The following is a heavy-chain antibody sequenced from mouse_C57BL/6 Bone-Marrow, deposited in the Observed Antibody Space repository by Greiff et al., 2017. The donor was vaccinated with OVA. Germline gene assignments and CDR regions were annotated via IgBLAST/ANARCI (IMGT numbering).Heavy chain of an antibody. J-gene: IGHJ3*01. CDR1: GFTFSNYW. V-gene: IGHV6-3*01. CDR3: TKDGYRAWFAY. D-gene: IGHD2-3*01. Sequence: EVKLVESGGGLVQPGGSMKLSCVASGFTFSNYWMNWVRQSPEKGLEWVAQIRLKSDNYATHYAESVKGRFTISRDDSKSSVYLQMNNLRAEDTGIYYCTKDGYRAWFAYWGQGTLVTVSA. CDR2: IRLKSDNYAT.